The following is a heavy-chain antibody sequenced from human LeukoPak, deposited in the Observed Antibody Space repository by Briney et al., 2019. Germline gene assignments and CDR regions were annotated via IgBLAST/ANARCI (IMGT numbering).Heavy chain of an antibody. CDR1: GGSISSYY. Sequence: PSETLSLTCTVSGGSISSYYWSWIRQPPGKGLERIGYIYYTGSTNYNPSLKSRVTISVDTSKNRFSLKLSSVTAADTAVYYCARRATGSDYVDYWGQGTLVTVSS. CDR3: ARRATGSDYVDY. CDR2: IYYTGST. V-gene: IGHV4-59*01. J-gene: IGHJ4*02. D-gene: IGHD2-21*01.